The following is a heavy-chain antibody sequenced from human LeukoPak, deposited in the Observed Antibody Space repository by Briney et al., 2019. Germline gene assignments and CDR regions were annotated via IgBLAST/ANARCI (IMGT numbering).Heavy chain of an antibody. CDR1: GYTFSNYG. Sequence: ASVKVSCKASGYTFSNYGIGWVRQAPGQGLEWMGWISGHNGDTNYAQKLQGRVTMTTDTSTNTAYMELRSLKSDDTAVYYCARDVFRGVVMSAEYYSYSGMDVWGEGTPVTVSS. CDR3: ARDVFRGVVMSAEYYSYSGMDV. CDR2: ISGHNGDT. V-gene: IGHV1-18*04. D-gene: IGHD3-10*01. J-gene: IGHJ6*02.